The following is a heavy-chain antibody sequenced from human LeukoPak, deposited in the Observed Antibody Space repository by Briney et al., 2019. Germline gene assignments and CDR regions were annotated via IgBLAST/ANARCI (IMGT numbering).Heavy chain of an antibody. CDR3: ARDGGYYRFDP. CDR2: ISSGGSTI. D-gene: IGHD3-22*01. J-gene: IGHJ5*02. Sequence: GGSLRLSCAASGFTFSSYSMNWVRQAPGKGLEWISYISSGGSTIYYADSVRGRFTISRDNAKNSLYLQMDSLRAEDTAVYFCARDGGYYRFDPWGQGTLVTVSS. CDR1: GFTFSSYS. V-gene: IGHV3-48*04.